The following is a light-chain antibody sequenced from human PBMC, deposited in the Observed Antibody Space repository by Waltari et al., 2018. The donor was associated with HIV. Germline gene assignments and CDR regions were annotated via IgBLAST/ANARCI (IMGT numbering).Light chain of an antibody. CDR1: SSNIGAGYD. CDR3: QSFDSSLTTSGVI. Sequence: QSVLTQPPSVSGDPGPRVTISCPGSSSNIGAGYDVHWYQQLPGTAPKLLIYANINRPSGVPDRFSGSKSGSSASLAITGLQAEDEAHYYCQSFDSSLTTSGVIFGGGTKLTVL. V-gene: IGLV1-40*01. CDR2: ANI. J-gene: IGLJ2*01.